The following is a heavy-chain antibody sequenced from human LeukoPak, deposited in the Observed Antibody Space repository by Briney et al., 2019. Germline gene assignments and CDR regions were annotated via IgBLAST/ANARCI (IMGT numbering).Heavy chain of an antibody. CDR1: GGSITSGDYY. CDR3: ARDLYGDGSYFDP. Sequence: SQTLSLTCTVSGGSITSGDYYWSWLRQPAGTGLEWIGRIYLGGSSIYNPSLKSRVTISADTSKNQFSLILSSVTATDTALYYCARDLYGDGSYFDPWGQGALVTVSS. V-gene: IGHV4-61*02. J-gene: IGHJ5*02. D-gene: IGHD4-17*01. CDR2: IYLGGSS.